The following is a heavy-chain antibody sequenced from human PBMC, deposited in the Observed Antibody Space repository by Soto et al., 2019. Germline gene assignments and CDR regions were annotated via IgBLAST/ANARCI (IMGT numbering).Heavy chain of an antibody. CDR3: ARGPFRYDYYYYGMDV. V-gene: IGHV4-30-2*06. D-gene: IGHD3-9*01. CDR2: IYHSGSP. Sequence: PSETLSLTCAVSGGSISSGTYSWSWIRQSPGKGLEWIGYIYHSGSPNYSPSLKSRVTISVDRSKNQFSLKLNSVTASDTAVYYRARGPFRYDYYYYGMDVWGPGTTVTVSS. J-gene: IGHJ6*02. CDR1: GGSISSGTYS.